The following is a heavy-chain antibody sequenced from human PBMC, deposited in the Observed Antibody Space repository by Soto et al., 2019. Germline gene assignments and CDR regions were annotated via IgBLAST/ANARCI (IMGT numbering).Heavy chain of an antibody. CDR2: FDPEDGET. J-gene: IGHJ4*02. D-gene: IGHD4-4*01. V-gene: IGHV1-24*01. CDR3: ATEGEVTPKYLDF. CDR1: GYTLTELS. Sequence: GASVKVSCKVSGYTLTELSMHWVRQAPGKGLEWMGGFDPEDGETIYPAPVKGRFTISRDDSKNTLYLQMNSLKTEDTAVYYCATEGEVTPKYLDFWGQGTLVTAPQ.